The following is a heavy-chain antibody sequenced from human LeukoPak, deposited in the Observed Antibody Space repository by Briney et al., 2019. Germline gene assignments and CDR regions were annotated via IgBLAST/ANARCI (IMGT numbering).Heavy chain of an antibody. CDR2: MNPNSGNT. CDR3: ARGPITFGGVIVIPKPPFYY. J-gene: IGHJ4*02. D-gene: IGHD3-16*02. CDR1: GYTFTSYD. Sequence: GASVKVSCKASGYTFTSYDINWVRQATGQGLEWMGWMNPNSGNTGYAQKFQGRVTMTRNTSISTAYMELSSLRSEDTAVYYCARGPITFGGVIVIPKPPFYYWGQGTLVTVSS. V-gene: IGHV1-8*01.